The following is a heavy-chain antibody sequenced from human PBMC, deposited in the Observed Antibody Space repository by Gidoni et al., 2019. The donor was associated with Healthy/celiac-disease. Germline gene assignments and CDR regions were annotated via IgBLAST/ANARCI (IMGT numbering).Heavy chain of an antibody. CDR1: GFTFDDYA. CDR3: AKDPLHRKYSSGWYGEYYFDY. V-gene: IGHV3-9*01. J-gene: IGHJ4*02. D-gene: IGHD6-19*01. Sequence: EVQLVESGGGLVQPGRSLRLSCAASGFTFDDYAMHWVRQAPGKGLEWVSGISWNSGSIGYADSVKGRFTISRDNAKNSLYLQMNSLRAEDTALYYCAKDPLHRKYSSGWYGEYYFDYWGQGTLVTVSS. CDR2: ISWNSGSI.